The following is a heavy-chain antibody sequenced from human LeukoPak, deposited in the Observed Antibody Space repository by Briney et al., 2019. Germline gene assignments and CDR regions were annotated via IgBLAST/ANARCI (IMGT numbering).Heavy chain of an antibody. V-gene: IGHV3-7*01. D-gene: IGHD6-19*01. CDR3: AKDEDSSGWNRLYFYYCMDV. CDR1: GFTFSSYE. CDR2: IKQDGSEK. J-gene: IGHJ6*03. Sequence: GGSLRLSCAASGFTFSSYEMNWVRQAPGKGLEWVANIKQDGSEKYYVDSVKGRFTISRDNAKNSLYLQMNSLRAEDTAVYYCAKDEDSSGWNRLYFYYCMDVWGKGTTVTVSS.